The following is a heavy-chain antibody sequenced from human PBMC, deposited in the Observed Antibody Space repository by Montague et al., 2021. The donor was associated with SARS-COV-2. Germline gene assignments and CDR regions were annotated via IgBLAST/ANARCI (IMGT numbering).Heavy chain of an antibody. J-gene: IGHJ4*02. CDR3: ARAYCSSTSCYPIDY. Sequence: CVISGDSVSSTSAAWNWIRQSPSRGLEWLGRTYFTSKWSNEYALSVKSRLIISPDTSKNQFSLRLVSVTPDDTAVYYCARAYCSSTSCYPIDYWSQGTLVTVSS. D-gene: IGHD2-2*01. V-gene: IGHV6-1*01. CDR1: GDSVSSTSAA. CDR2: TYFTSKWSN.